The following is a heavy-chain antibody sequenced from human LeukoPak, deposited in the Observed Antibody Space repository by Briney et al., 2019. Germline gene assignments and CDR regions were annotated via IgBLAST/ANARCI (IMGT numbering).Heavy chain of an antibody. CDR2: ISGSGGST. CDR3: AKDVYGFLECP. J-gene: IGHJ5*02. V-gene: IGHV3-23*01. CDR1: GFTFSSYA. D-gene: IGHD3-3*01. Sequence: GGSLRLSCAASGFTFSSYAMSWVRQAPGKGLEWVSAISGSGGSTYYADSVKGRFAISRDNSKNTLCLQMNSLRAEDTAVYYCAKDVYGFLECPWGQGTLVTVSS.